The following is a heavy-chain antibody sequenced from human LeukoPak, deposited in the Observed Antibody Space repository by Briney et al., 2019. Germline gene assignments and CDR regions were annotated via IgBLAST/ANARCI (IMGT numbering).Heavy chain of an antibody. J-gene: IGHJ3*02. CDR1: GYTFTSYY. D-gene: IGHD3-10*01. CDR2: MNPNSGNT. Sequence: ASVKVSCKASGYTFTSYYINWVRQATGQGLEWMGWMNPNSGNTGYAQKFQGRVTVTRNTSISTAYMELSSLRSEDTAVYYCARGWVGGADAFDIWAQGTMVTVSS. V-gene: IGHV1-8*03. CDR3: ARGWVGGADAFDI.